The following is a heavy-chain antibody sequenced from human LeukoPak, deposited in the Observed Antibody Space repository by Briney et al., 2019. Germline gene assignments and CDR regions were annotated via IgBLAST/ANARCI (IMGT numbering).Heavy chain of an antibody. V-gene: IGHV4-4*07. J-gene: IGHJ1*01. CDR1: GFTFSSYA. Sequence: GSLRLSCAASGFTFSSYAMSWIRQPAGKGLEWIGRIYTSGSTNYDPSLKSRVTMSVDTSKNQFSLKLSSVTAADTAVYYCAREYSYYYDSSGHFQLWGQGTLVTVSS. CDR2: IYTSGST. D-gene: IGHD3-22*01. CDR3: AREYSYYYDSSGHFQL.